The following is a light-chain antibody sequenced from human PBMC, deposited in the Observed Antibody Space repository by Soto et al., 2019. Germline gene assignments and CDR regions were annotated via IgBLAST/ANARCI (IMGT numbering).Light chain of an antibody. CDR3: QQCNSFPIT. Sequence: DIQMTQSPSSVSASVGDRVTITCRASQNIDNWLAWYQHKPGKAPHLLIYSASTFQSGVPSRFSGSGSGTDFTLTISSLQPEDFATYYCQQCNSFPITFGQGTRLEI. CDR2: SAS. J-gene: IGKJ5*01. CDR1: QNIDNW. V-gene: IGKV1-12*01.